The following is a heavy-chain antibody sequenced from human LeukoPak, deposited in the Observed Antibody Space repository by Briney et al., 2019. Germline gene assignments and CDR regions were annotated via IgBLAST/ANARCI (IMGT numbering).Heavy chain of an antibody. CDR1: GFTFSSYW. CDR3: ASGELDSLYYFDY. Sequence: GGSLRLSCAASGFTFSSYWMSWVRQAPGKGLVWVSRIHGDGISTTYADSVKGRFTISRDNAKNTLYLQMNSLRAEDTAVYFCASGELDSLYYFDYWGQGTLVTVSP. J-gene: IGHJ4*02. D-gene: IGHD1-1*01. V-gene: IGHV3-74*01. CDR2: IHGDGIST.